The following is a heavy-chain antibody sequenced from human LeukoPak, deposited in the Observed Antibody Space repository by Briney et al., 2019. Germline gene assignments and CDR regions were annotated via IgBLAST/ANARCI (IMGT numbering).Heavy chain of an antibody. CDR2: ISSNGGST. CDR3: ASFSGGSCNSCDD. D-gene: IGHD2-15*01. CDR1: GFTFSSYA. V-gene: IGHV3-64*01. J-gene: IGHJ4*02. Sequence: VGSPRLSCAASGFTFSSYAMHWVRQAPGKGLEYVSAISSNGGSTYYANSVKGSFTISRDNSKNTLYLQMGSLEAEDMAVYYCASFSGGSCNSCDDGGQGTLVTLSA.